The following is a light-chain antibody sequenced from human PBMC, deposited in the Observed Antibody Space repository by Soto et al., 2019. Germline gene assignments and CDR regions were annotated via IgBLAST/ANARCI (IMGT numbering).Light chain of an antibody. CDR3: GADHGSGSNFVV. V-gene: IGLV9-49*01. CDR1: SGYSNYK. Sequence: QAVVTQPPSASASLGASVTLTCTLSSGYSNYKVDWYQQRPGKGPRFVMRVGTGGIVGSKGDGIPDRLSVLGSGLNRYLTIKNIQEGDESDYHCGADHGSGSNFVVFGGGTKLTVL. CDR2: VGTGGIVG. J-gene: IGLJ2*01.